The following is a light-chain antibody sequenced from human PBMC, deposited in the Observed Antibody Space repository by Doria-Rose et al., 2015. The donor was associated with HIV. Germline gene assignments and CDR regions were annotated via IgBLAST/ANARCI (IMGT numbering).Light chain of an antibody. CDR2: VAS. CDR1: QDISNY. Sequence: IRLTQSPSSLYASLGDRLTITCQASQDISNYLNWYQQKPGKAPKLLIYVASNLERGVPSRFSGSGSGTDFTFTISSLQPEDIATYYCQQYDDLPYTFGQGTKLKIK. V-gene: IGKV1-33*01. CDR3: QQYDDLPYT. J-gene: IGKJ2*01.